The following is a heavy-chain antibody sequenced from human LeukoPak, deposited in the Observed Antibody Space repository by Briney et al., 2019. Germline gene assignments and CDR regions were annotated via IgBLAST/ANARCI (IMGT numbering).Heavy chain of an antibody. Sequence: PGGSLRLSCAASGFTFSTYSMNWVRQAPGKGLEWVSSISSNNRYIYYADSVKGRFTISRDNAKNSLYLQMNSLRAEDTAVYYCAKATTLWFGELSGWFDPWGQGTLVTVSS. CDR1: GFTFSTYS. D-gene: IGHD3-10*01. J-gene: IGHJ5*02. V-gene: IGHV3-21*04. CDR3: AKATTLWFGELSGWFDP. CDR2: ISSNNRYI.